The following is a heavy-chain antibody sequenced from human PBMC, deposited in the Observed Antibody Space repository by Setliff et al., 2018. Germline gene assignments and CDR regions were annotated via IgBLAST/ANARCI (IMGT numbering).Heavy chain of an antibody. Sequence: VASVKVSCKVSGYTFTELSMHWVRQAPGKGLEWMGGFDPEDGETIYAQEFQGRVTMTEDTSTDTAYMELSSLRSEDTAVYYCATGDYDILTGLLGLAFDYWGRGTLVTVSS. CDR1: GYTFTELS. D-gene: IGHD3-9*01. J-gene: IGHJ4*02. CDR2: FDPEDGET. CDR3: ATGDYDILTGLLGLAFDY. V-gene: IGHV1-24*01.